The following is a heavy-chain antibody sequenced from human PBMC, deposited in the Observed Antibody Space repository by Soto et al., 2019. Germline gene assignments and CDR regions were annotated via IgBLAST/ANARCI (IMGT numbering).Heavy chain of an antibody. CDR2: ISGSGGST. J-gene: IGHJ4*02. CDR3: AKAPHGITMVRGYQGVDY. D-gene: IGHD3-10*01. Sequence: PGGSLRLSCVASGFTFSSYAMSWVRQAPGKGLEWVSAISGSGGSTYYAGSVKGRFTISRDNSKNTLYLQMNSLRAEDTAVYYYAKAPHGITMVRGYQGVDYWGQGTLVTVSS. CDR1: GFTFSSYA. V-gene: IGHV3-23*01.